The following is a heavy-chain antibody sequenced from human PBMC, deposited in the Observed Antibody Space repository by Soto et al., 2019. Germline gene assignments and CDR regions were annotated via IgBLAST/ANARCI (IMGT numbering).Heavy chain of an antibody. D-gene: IGHD6-19*01. CDR3: AKGPHSSGWHYFDY. CDR2: VSGSGGNT. Sequence: DVQLLESGGALVQPGGSLRLSCAASGFTFSSYAMSWVRQAPGKGLEWVSTVSGSGGNTYYADSVKGRFTISRDSRDNSENKLYLQIISQRAEVMAIYYCAKGPHSSGWHYFDYLGQGTLVTVSA. V-gene: IGHV3-23*01. CDR1: GFTFSSYA. J-gene: IGHJ4*02.